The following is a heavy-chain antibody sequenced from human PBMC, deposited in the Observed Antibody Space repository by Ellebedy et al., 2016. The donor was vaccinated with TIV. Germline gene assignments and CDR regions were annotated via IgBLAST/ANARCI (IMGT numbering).Heavy chain of an antibody. J-gene: IGHJ4*02. V-gene: IGHV4-34*01. CDR2: GHHSASA. Sequence: SETLSLTCTVSGGSISSYYWSWIRQPPGKGLEWIGEGHHSASAIYNPSLKSRVTISLDTSKNQFSLKLSSVTAADTAVYYCARGLVAAKFWGQGTLVTVSS. CDR1: GGSISSYY. CDR3: ARGLVAAKF. D-gene: IGHD6-25*01.